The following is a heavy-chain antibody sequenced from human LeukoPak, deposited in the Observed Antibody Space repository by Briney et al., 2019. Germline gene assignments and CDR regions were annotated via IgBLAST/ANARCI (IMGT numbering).Heavy chain of an antibody. CDR2: IRYDGSNK. Sequence: GGSLRLSCAASGFTFSSYGMHWVRQAPGKGLEWVAFIRYDGSNKYYADSVKGRFTISRDNSKNTLYLQMNSLRAEDTAVYYCARWEHVAVAGSGGVDYWGQGTLVTVSS. J-gene: IGHJ4*02. CDR3: ARWEHVAVAGSGGVDY. V-gene: IGHV3-30*02. D-gene: IGHD6-19*01. CDR1: GFTFSSYG.